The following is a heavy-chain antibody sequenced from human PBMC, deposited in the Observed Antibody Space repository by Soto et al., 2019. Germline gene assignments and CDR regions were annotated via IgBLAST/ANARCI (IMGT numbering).Heavy chain of an antibody. CDR2: ISYDGSNK. CDR3: AKDNADNYASGPPPTGYYYGMDV. V-gene: IGHV3-30*18. D-gene: IGHD1-20*01. J-gene: IGHJ6*02. Sequence: QVQLVESGGGVVQPGRSLRLSCAASGFSFSDCGMHWVRQAPGKGLEWVAVISYDGSNKYYADSVKGRFTISRDNSKNTMYLQMNTLRAEDTALYYCAKDNADNYASGPPPTGYYYGMDVWGQGTTVTVSS. CDR1: GFSFSDCG.